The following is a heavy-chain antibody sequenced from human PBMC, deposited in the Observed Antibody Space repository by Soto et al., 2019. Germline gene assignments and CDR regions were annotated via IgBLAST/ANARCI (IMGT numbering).Heavy chain of an antibody. D-gene: IGHD2-15*01. CDR2: IWYDGSNK. CDR1: GFTFSSYG. V-gene: IGHV3-33*01. Sequence: GGSLRLSCAASGFTFSSYGMHWVRQAPGKGLEWVAVIWYDGSNKYYADSVKGRFTISRDNSKNTLYLQMNSLRAEDTAVYYCARDPIYCSGGGCYPYNWFDPWGQGTLVTVSS. CDR3: ARDPIYCSGGGCYPYNWFDP. J-gene: IGHJ5*02.